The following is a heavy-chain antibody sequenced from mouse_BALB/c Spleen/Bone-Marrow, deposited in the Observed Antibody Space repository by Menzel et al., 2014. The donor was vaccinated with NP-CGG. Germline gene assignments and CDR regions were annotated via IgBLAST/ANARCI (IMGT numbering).Heavy chain of an antibody. D-gene: IGHD1-1*01. J-gene: IGHJ1*01. Sequence: EVKLQESGGGLVKPGGSLKLSCAASGFTFSSYAMSWVRQTPEKRLEWVASISSGGSTYYPDSVKGRITISRDNARNIQYLQMSSLRSEDTAMYYCARGDYYGSSFYWYFDVWGAGTAVTVSS. CDR2: ISSGGST. V-gene: IGHV5-6-5*01. CDR1: GFTFSSYA. CDR3: ARGDYYGSSFYWYFDV.